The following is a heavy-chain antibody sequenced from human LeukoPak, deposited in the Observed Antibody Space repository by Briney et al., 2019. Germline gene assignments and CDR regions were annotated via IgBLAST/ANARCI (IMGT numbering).Heavy chain of an antibody. J-gene: IGHJ4*02. Sequence: PSETLSLTCAVYGGSFSGYYWSWIRQPPGKGLEWIGEINHSGSTNYNPSLKSRVTISLDTSKSQFSLKLSSVTAADTAVYYCARDNPRIAAAGTLGSYYFDYWGQGTLVTVSS. V-gene: IGHV4-34*01. CDR2: INHSGST. CDR3: ARDNPRIAAAGTLGSYYFDY. D-gene: IGHD6-13*01. CDR1: GGSFSGYY.